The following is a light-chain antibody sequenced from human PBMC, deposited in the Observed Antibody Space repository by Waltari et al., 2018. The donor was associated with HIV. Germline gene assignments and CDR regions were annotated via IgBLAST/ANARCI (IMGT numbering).Light chain of an antibody. Sequence: QSVLTQPPSVSGAPGQRVTISCTGSSSNIGAGYDVHSYQQLPGTAPKLLIYGNSNRPSGVTDRFCGYKSGTSASLAITGLQAEDEADYYCQSYDSSLSVVFGGGTKLTVL. CDR3: QSYDSSLSVV. J-gene: IGLJ2*01. CDR2: GNS. CDR1: SSNIGAGYD. V-gene: IGLV1-40*01.